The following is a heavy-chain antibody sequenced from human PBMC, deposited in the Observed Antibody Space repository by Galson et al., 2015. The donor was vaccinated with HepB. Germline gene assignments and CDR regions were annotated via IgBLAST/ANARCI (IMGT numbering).Heavy chain of an antibody. J-gene: IGHJ6*02. CDR1: GFTFSSYA. Sequence: SLRLSCAASGFTFSSYAMHWVRQAPGKGLEWVAVITYGGSNTYYADSVKGRFTISRDNSKNTLYLQMNSLRAEDTAVYYCAKDTSLNGYYGMDVWGQGTTVTVSS. CDR3: AKDTSLNGYYGMDV. CDR2: ITYGGSNT. D-gene: IGHD2-8*01. V-gene: IGHV3-30*18.